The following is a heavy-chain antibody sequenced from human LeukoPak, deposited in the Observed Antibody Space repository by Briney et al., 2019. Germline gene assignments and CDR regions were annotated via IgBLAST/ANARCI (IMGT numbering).Heavy chain of an antibody. D-gene: IGHD5-18*01. CDR1: GGSISGSSYY. J-gene: IGHJ4*02. CDR3: ARGRVDTAYY. V-gene: IGHV4-39*07. Sequence: KPSETLSLTCTVSGGSISGSSYYWGWIRQPPGKGLEWIGSIYYSGSTYYNPSLKSRVTISVDTSKNQFSLKLSSVIAADTAVYYCARGRVDTAYYWGQGTLVTVSS. CDR2: IYYSGST.